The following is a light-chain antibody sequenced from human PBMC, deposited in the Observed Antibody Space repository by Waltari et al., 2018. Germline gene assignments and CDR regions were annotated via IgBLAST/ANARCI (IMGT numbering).Light chain of an antibody. J-gene: IGLJ1*01. Sequence: QSALTQPRSVSGSPGQSVTISCTGTSRTVGRYNPVSWYQQLPGKAPNLMIFDVTTPPSGVPARFSASQSGNTASLTITGLQAEDEADYYCCSSGGIASLYVFGSGTTVTVL. CDR1: SRTVGRYNP. V-gene: IGLV2-11*01. CDR2: DVT. CDR3: CSSGGIASLYV.